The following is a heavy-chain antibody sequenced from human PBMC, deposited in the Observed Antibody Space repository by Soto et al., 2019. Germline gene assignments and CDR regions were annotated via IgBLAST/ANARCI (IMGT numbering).Heavy chain of an antibody. CDR1: GFAFSDYG. CDR2: ICGSTI. J-gene: IGHJ4*02. Sequence: EVQLVESGGGLVQPGGSLTLSCAASGFAFSDYGMMWVRQAPGKGLECISFICGSTIYYADSVKGRFTISRDNAKNSLYXXXXNLAXXDXXXXYXARDRGSMGSVDTMRGYWGQGILVTVSS. D-gene: IGHD5-12*01. V-gene: IGHV3-48*01. CDR3: ARDRGSMGSVDTMRGY.